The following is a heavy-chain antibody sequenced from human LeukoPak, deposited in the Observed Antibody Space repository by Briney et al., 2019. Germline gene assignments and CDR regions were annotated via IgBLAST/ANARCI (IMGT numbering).Heavy chain of an antibody. CDR2: IYYSGST. J-gene: IGHJ6*02. V-gene: IGHV4-59*01. Sequence: PSETLSLTCAVYGGSFSGYYWSWIRQPPGKGLEWIGYIYYSGSTNYNPSLKSRVTISVDTSKNQFSLKLSSVTAADTAVYYCARAKGRYCSGGSCYSGYYYYGMDVWGQGTTVTVSS. CDR3: ARAKGRYCSGGSCYSGYYYYGMDV. D-gene: IGHD2-15*01. CDR1: GGSFSGYY.